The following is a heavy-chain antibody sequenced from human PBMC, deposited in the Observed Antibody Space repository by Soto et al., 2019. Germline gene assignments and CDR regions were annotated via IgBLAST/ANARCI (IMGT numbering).Heavy chain of an antibody. CDR1: GGSFSGYY. J-gene: IGHJ4*02. V-gene: IGHV4-34*01. CDR3: ARGRHVITIFGVVNAGYFDY. Sequence: QVQLQQWGAGLLKPSETLSLTCAVYGGSFSGYYWSWIRQPPGKGLEWIGEINHSGSTNYNPSLKSRVTISVDTSKNQFSLKLSSVTAADTAVYYCARGRHVITIFGVVNAGYFDYWGQGTLVTVSS. D-gene: IGHD3-3*01. CDR2: INHSGST.